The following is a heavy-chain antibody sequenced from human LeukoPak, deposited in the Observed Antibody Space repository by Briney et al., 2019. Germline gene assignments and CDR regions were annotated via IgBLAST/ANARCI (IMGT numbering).Heavy chain of an antibody. V-gene: IGHV4-59*01. Sequence: SETLSLTCTVSGGSISSYYWCWIRQPPGKGLEWIGYIYYSGSTNYNPSLKSRVTISVDTSKNQFSLKLSSVTAADTAVYYCARDDYSNAFDIWGQGTMVTVSS. D-gene: IGHD2-15*01. CDR2: IYYSGST. CDR1: GGSISSYY. CDR3: ARDDYSNAFDI. J-gene: IGHJ3*02.